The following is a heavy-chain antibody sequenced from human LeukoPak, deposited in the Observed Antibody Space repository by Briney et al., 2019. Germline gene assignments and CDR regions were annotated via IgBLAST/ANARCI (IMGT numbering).Heavy chain of an antibody. D-gene: IGHD3-10*01. Sequence: GASVKVSCKISGYSLSEVSIQWMRQAPGKGLEWMGGFDREDDEAIYAQSFQGRVTMTEDTSTDTAYIELSSLSSDDAAVYYCARDLGDVRGYWGQGTLVTVSS. V-gene: IGHV1-24*01. CDR3: ARDLGDVRGY. J-gene: IGHJ4*02. CDR2: FDREDDEA. CDR1: GYSLSEVS.